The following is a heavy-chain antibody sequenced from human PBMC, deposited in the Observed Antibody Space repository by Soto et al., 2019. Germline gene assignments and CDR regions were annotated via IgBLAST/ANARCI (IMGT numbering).Heavy chain of an antibody. J-gene: IGHJ5*02. D-gene: IGHD6-19*01. CDR3: ARVGMVGTVLGSWFDP. CDR1: GGSISSYY. V-gene: IGHV4-4*07. CDR2: IYTTGST. Sequence: SETLSLTCTVSGGSISSYYWSWIRQPAGKGLEWIGRIYTTGSTNYNPSLKSRVTMSVDTSKNHFSLKLRSVTAADTAVYYCARVGMVGTVLGSWFDPWGQGXLVTVYS.